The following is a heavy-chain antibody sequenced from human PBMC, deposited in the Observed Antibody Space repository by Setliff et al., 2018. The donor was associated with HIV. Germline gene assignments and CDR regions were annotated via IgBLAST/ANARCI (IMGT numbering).Heavy chain of an antibody. D-gene: IGHD3-16*02. Sequence: PGGSLSLSCAASGFTFNTYAMAWVRQAPGKGLEWVSVISIGGVNLYYADSVKGRFSVSRDDSKNTLYLQMNSLRAEDTAVYYCANYFRGSARYYFEYWGQGTPVTVSS. CDR3: ANYFRGSARYYFEY. CDR2: ISIGGVNL. J-gene: IGHJ4*02. CDR1: GFTFNTYA. V-gene: IGHV3-23*03.